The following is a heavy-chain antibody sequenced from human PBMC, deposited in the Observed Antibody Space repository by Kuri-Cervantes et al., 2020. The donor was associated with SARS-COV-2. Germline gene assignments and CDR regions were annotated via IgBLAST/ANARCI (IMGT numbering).Heavy chain of an antibody. CDR1: GFIFSGSA. CDR2: SRSKANSYAT. Sequence: GESLKISCAASGFIFSGSALHWVRQASGRGLEWVGRSRSKANSYATAYAASVKGRFTISRDDSKNTAYLQMDSLKTEDTAVYYCTRPPQDSEEYFDYWGRGTLVIVSS. J-gene: IGHJ4*02. CDR3: TRPPQDSEEYFDY. V-gene: IGHV3-73*01. D-gene: IGHD4-11*01.